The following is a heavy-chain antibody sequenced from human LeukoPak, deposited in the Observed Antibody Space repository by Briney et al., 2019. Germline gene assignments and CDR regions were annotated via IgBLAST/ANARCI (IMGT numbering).Heavy chain of an antibody. CDR1: GYSFTSYW. J-gene: IGHJ6*02. Sequence: AGESLRISCKGSGYSFTSYWISWVRQMPGKGLEWMGRIDPSDSYTNYSPSFQGHVTISADKSISTAYLQWSSLKASDTAMYYCARHQMAQNSSSWYYDYYGMDVWGQGTTVTVSS. V-gene: IGHV5-10-1*01. CDR3: ARHQMAQNSSSWYYDYYGMDV. D-gene: IGHD6-13*01. CDR2: IDPSDSYT.